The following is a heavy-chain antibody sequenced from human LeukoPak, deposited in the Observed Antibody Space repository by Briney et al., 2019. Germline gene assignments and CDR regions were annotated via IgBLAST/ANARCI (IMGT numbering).Heavy chain of an antibody. J-gene: IGHJ4*02. V-gene: IGHV1-8*01. CDR3: ASRTTVTETFDY. CDR2: MNPNSGNT. Sequence: ASVKVSSKASGYTFTSYDINWVRQATGQGLEWMGWMNPNSGNTGYAQKFQGRVTMTRNTSISTAYMELSSLRSEDTAVYYCASRTTVTETFDYWGQGTLVTVSS. CDR1: GYTFTSYD. D-gene: IGHD4-17*01.